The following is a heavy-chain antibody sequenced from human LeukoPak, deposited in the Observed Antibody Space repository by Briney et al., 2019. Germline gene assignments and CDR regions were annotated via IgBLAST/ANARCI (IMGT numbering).Heavy chain of an antibody. V-gene: IGHV3-23*01. Sequence: QTGGSLRLSCAASGFTFSSYAMSWVRQAPGKGLEWVSAISGSGGSTYYADSVKGRFTISRDNSKNTLYLQMNSLGAEDTAVYYCAKDVGYSSGWWDDAFDIWGQGTMVTVSS. CDR3: AKDVGYSSGWWDDAFDI. CDR2: ISGSGGST. CDR1: GFTFSSYA. D-gene: IGHD6-19*01. J-gene: IGHJ3*02.